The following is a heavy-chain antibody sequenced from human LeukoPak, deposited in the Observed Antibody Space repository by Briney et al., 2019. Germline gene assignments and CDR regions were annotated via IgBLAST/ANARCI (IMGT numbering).Heavy chain of an antibody. CDR3: AKDGNFDWLFPREDAFDI. CDR2: ISGSGGST. V-gene: IGHV3-23*01. J-gene: IGHJ3*02. Sequence: GGSLRLSRAASGFTFSSYAMSWVRQAPGKGLEWVSAISGSGGSTYYADPVKGRCTISRDNSKNTLYLQINSLRAEDTAVYYCAKDGNFDWLFPREDAFDIWGQGTMVTVSS. CDR1: GFTFSSYA. D-gene: IGHD3-9*01.